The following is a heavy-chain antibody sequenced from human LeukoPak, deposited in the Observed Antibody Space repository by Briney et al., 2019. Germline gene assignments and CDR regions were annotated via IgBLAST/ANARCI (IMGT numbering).Heavy chain of an antibody. D-gene: IGHD3-10*01. J-gene: IGHJ5*02. V-gene: IGHV4-38-2*02. Sequence: PSETLSLTCAVSGYSISSGYYWGWIRQPPGKELEWIGSLYHSGSTYYNQSLKSRVTISVDTSKNQFSLKRSSVTAADTAVYYCARDGGAYYYGSGIYDTKIFFEIPFDPWGQGTLVTVSS. CDR1: GYSISSGYY. CDR2: LYHSGST. CDR3: ARDGGAYYYGSGIYDTKIFFEIPFDP.